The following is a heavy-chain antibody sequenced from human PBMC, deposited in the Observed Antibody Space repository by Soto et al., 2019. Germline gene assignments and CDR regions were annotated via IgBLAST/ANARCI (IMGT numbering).Heavy chain of an antibody. J-gene: IGHJ4*02. CDR1: GFTFSSYA. V-gene: IGHV3-23*01. Sequence: GGSLRLSCAASGFTFSSYAMSWVRQAPGKGLEWVSAISGSGGSTYYADSVKGRFTISRDNSKNTLYLQMNSLRAEDTAVYYCARGLTYYYGSGSPRWGQGTLVTVSS. CDR3: ARGLTYYYGSGSPR. CDR2: ISGSGGST. D-gene: IGHD3-10*01.